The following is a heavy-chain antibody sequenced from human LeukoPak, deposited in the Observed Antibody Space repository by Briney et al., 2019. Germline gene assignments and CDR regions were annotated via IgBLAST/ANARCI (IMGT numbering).Heavy chain of an antibody. Sequence: KPSETLSLTCAVYGGSFSGYYWSWIRQPPGKGLEWIGEINHSGSTNYNPSLKSRVTISVDTSKNQFSLKLSSVTAADTAVYYCARDHRYYDILTGYYTLSFFDYWGQGTLVTVSS. D-gene: IGHD3-9*01. CDR3: ARDHRYYDILTGYYTLSFFDY. CDR1: GGSFSGYY. CDR2: INHSGST. V-gene: IGHV4-34*01. J-gene: IGHJ4*02.